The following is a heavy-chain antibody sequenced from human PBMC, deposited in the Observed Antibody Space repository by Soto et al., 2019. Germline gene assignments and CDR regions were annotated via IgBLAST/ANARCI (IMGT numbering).Heavy chain of an antibody. CDR3: ARDPGDCGGDCYSSAAYYYYGMDV. J-gene: IGHJ6*02. CDR1: GFTFSSYA. Sequence: QVQLVESGGGVVQPGRSLRLSCAASGFTFSSYAMHWVRQAPGKGLEWVAVISYDGSNRYYADSVKGRFTISRDNSKNTLYLQMDSLRAEDTAVYYCARDPGDCGGDCYSSAAYYYYGMDVWGQGTTVTVSS. V-gene: IGHV3-30-3*01. CDR2: ISYDGSNR. D-gene: IGHD2-21*02.